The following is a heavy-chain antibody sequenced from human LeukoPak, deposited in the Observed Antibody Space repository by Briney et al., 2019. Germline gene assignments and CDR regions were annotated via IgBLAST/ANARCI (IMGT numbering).Heavy chain of an antibody. D-gene: IGHD2-2*01. V-gene: IGHV4-39*03. CDR1: GDSISSSSYY. CDR3: AAALDAFDI. Sequence: PSETLSLTCTVSGDSISSSSYYWGWIRQPPGKGLEWIGSIYYSGSTYYNPSLESRVTISVDTSKNQFSLKLSSVTAADTAVYYCAAALDAFDIWGQGTMVTVSS. CDR2: IYYSGST. J-gene: IGHJ3*02.